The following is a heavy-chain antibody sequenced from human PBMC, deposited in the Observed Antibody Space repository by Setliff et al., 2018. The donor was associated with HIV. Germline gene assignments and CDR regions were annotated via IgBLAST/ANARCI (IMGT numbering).Heavy chain of an antibody. CDR1: GFTFADYT. D-gene: IGHD6-19*01. CDR2: ISWDGGST. CDR3: ARDRDQGYSSGWPRD. V-gene: IGHV3-43*01. Sequence: GSLRLSCAASGFTFADYTMHWVRQAPGKGLEWVSLISWDGGSTYYADSVKARFTISRDNAKKSLYLQMNSLRAEDTAVYYCARDRDQGYSSGWPRDWGQGTLVTVSS. J-gene: IGHJ4*02.